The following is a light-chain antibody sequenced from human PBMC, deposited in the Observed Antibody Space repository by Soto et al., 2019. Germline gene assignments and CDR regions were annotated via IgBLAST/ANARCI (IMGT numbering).Light chain of an antibody. V-gene: IGLV2-14*03. CDR2: DVS. J-gene: IGLJ2*01. CDR3: SSYTSSNFVV. CDR1: SSDVGGYNS. Sequence: QSALTQPASVSGSPGQSITISCSGTSSDVGGYNSVSWYQHHPGKAPKFMIYDVSNRPSGVSNRFSGSKSGNTASLTISGLQAEDEADYYCSSYTSSNFVVLGGGTKLTVL.